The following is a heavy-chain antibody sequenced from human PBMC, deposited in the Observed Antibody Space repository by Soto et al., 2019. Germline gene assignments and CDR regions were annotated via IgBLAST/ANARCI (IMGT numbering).Heavy chain of an antibody. Sequence: WGSLRLSCAASGFAFISYAIHCFRHSPLKWLEWVGVISYDGSNKYYADSVKGRFTISRDNSKNTRYLQMNSLRAEDTAVYYCAREREDYYLDYWGQGNLVTVSS. CDR3: AREREDYYLDY. CDR1: GFAFISYA. J-gene: IGHJ4*02. V-gene: IGHV3-30-3*01. D-gene: IGHD1-26*01. CDR2: ISYDGSNK.